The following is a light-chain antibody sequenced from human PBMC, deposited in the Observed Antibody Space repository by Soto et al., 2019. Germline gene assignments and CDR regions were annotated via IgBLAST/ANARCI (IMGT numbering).Light chain of an antibody. V-gene: IGKV3-20*01. Sequence: EIVLTQSPGTLSLSPGERATLSCRASQSISSSFLAWYQQRPGQAPRLLIHGVSSKAAGIPDRFSGSGSGTDFTLTINRLEPEDFVLYFCQQYGSSPFTFGPGTQLEIK. CDR3: QQYGSSPFT. J-gene: IGKJ3*01. CDR2: GVS. CDR1: QSISSSF.